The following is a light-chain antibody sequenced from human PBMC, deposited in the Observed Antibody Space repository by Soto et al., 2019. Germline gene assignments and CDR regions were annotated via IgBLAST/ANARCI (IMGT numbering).Light chain of an antibody. CDR3: QQYSSSIKT. CDR2: GAS. Sequence: EIVLTQFPGTLSLSPGERATLSCRASQSVSSNYLAWYQQRPGQPPNLLIFGASNRAPGIPDRFSGSGSGTDFTLTISRLEPEDFAVYYCQQYSSSIKTFGQGTKVDIK. CDR1: QSVSSNY. V-gene: IGKV3-20*01. J-gene: IGKJ1*01.